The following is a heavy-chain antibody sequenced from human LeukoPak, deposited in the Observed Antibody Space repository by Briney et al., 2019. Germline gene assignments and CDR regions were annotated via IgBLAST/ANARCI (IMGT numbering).Heavy chain of an antibody. V-gene: IGHV6-1*01. CDR2: TYYRSKWFN. D-gene: IGHD3-10*01. J-gene: IGHJ4*02. CDR3: ARELGRRGIDY. CDR1: GDSVSSNSAT. Sequence: SQTLSLTCAISGDSVSSNSATWTFIRQSPSRGLERLGRTYYRSKWFNEYAVPVKSRITINTDTSKNQFSLQLTSVTPEDTAMYFCARELGRRGIDYWGQGTLVTVSS.